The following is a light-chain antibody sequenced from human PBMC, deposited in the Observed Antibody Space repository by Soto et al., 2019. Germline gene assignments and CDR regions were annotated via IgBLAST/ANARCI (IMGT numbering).Light chain of an antibody. J-gene: IGKJ1*01. V-gene: IGKV3-15*01. CDR1: QSVSSN. CDR2: RAS. Sequence: EIVMTQSPATLSVSPGERATLSCRASQSVSSNLAWYQQKPGQAPRLLIYRASTRATGIPARFSGSGSGTEFTLTISSLQSEDFAVYYCQQYNNWPPRWTFGQGTKVEIK. CDR3: QQYNNWPPRWT.